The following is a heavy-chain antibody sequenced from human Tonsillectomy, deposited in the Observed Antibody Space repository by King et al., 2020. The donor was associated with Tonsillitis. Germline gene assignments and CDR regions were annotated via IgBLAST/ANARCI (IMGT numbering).Heavy chain of an antibody. V-gene: IGHV3-23*04. CDR3: AEAMVVTGLLDS. CDR2: VSNSGGVT. D-gene: IGHD2-21*02. Sequence: VQLVESGGGLVQPGGSLRLSCAASGFSFSGYAMSWVRQAPGKGLEWVSGVSNSGGVTYYADSVKGRFTISRDNSKNTLYVKMNSLRAEDTALYYCAEAMVVTGLLDSWGQGTLVTVSS. J-gene: IGHJ4*02. CDR1: GFSFSGYA.